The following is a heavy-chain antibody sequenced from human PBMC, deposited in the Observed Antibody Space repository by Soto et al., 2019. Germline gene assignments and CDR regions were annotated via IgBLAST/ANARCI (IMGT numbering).Heavy chain of an antibody. V-gene: IGHV3-23*01. CDR1: GFTFSSYA. CDR3: AKSTGYSYRYYYMDV. J-gene: IGHJ6*03. CDR2: ISGSGGST. D-gene: IGHD5-18*01. Sequence: GGSLRLSCAASGFTFSSYAMSWVRQAPGKGLEWVSAISGSGGSTYYADSVKGRFTISRDNSKNTLYLQMNSLRAEDTAVYYCAKSTGYSYRYYYMDVWGKGTTVTVSS.